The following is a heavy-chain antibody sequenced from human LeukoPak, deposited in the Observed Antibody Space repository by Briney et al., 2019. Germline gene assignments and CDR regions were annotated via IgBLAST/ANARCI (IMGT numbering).Heavy chain of an antibody. D-gene: IGHD2-15*01. J-gene: IGHJ4*02. CDR2: MNPSSGVT. CDR1: GYTFSGYQ. CDR3: ASRAASVTLGY. V-gene: IGHV1-2*06. Sequence: ASVKVSCKASGYTFSGYQVHWLRLAPGQGLEWMGRMNPSSGVTNYAQKFQGRVTMTRDTSINTAYLDLSALKSDDTAVYYCASRAASVTLGYWGQGTLVTVSS.